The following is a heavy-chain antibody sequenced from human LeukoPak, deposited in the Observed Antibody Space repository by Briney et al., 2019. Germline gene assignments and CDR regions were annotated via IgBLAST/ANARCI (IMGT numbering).Heavy chain of an antibody. V-gene: IGHV3-30*19. CDR2: ISYDGSNK. J-gene: IGHJ4*02. Sequence: SLRLSCAASGFTFSPSGMHWVRQAPGKGLEWVAVISYDGSNKYYADSVKGRFTISRDNSKNTLYLQMNSLRAEDTAVYYCARDQSGYYFDYWGQGTLVTVSS. CDR1: GFTFSPSG. CDR3: ARDQSGYYFDY. D-gene: IGHD3-3*01.